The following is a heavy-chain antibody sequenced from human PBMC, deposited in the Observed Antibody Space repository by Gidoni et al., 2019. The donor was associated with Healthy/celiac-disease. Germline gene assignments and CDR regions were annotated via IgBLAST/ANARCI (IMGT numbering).Heavy chain of an antibody. V-gene: IGHV1-8*01. CDR3: ARGFYYDSSGYYPGDY. Sequence: QAQLVQSRAEVTKPGASVTVSCKASGYTLTSHDINWVRQATGQGLEWMGWMNPNSGNTGYAQKFQGRVTMTRNTSISTAYMELSSLRSEDTAVYYCARGFYYDSSGYYPGDYWGQGTLVTVSS. D-gene: IGHD3-22*01. CDR2: MNPNSGNT. CDR1: GYTLTSHD. J-gene: IGHJ4*02.